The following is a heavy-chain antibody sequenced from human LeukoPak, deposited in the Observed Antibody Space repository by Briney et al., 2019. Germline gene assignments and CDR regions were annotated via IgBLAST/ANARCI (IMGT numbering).Heavy chain of an antibody. CDR3: AREGRDYWYFDL. D-gene: IGHD2-15*01. J-gene: IGHJ2*01. CDR2: IYYSGST. V-gene: IGHV4-61*02. Sequence: SQTLSLTCTVSGGSISSGSYYWSWIRQPAGKGLEWIGSIYYSGSTYYNPSLKSRVTISVDTSKDQFSLKLSSVTAADTAVYYCAREGRDYWYFDLWGRGTLVTVSS. CDR1: GGSISSGSYY.